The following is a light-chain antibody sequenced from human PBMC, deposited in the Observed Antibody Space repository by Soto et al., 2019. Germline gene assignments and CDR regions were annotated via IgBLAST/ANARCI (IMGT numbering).Light chain of an antibody. Sequence: ETAMTQSPVTLSLSPGERATLSCRASQTVGDNVAWYRQKPGQPPSLLSYGASTRAHGVPARFSGSGSGTDLILTISSLQSEDFGFYYCQQHKSWPLGTFGQGTRV. CDR3: QQHKSWPLGT. V-gene: IGKV3-15*01. J-gene: IGKJ1*01. CDR2: GAS. CDR1: QTVGDN.